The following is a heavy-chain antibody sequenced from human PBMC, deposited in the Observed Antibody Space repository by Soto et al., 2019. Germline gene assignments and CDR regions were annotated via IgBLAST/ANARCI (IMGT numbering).Heavy chain of an antibody. Sequence: EVQLLESGGGLVQPGGSLRLSCAASGFTFSCYAMSWVRQAPGKGLEWVSVISGSGDNTYYADSVKGRFTISRDNSKNTLYLQMNSLRAEDTAVYYCAKGAMSSIAARHFDYWGQGTLVTVSS. CDR1: GFTFSCYA. CDR3: AKGAMSSIAARHFDY. CDR2: ISGSGDNT. J-gene: IGHJ4*02. V-gene: IGHV3-23*01. D-gene: IGHD6-6*01.